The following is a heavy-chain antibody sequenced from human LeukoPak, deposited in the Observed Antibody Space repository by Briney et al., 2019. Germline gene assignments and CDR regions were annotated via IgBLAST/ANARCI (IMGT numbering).Heavy chain of an antibody. V-gene: IGHV3-74*01. J-gene: IGHJ4*02. Sequence: PGGSLRLSCAASGFTFSSYWMHWVRQAPGKGLVWVSRINSDGSSTRYADSVKGRFTISRDNAKNTLYLQMNSLRAEDTAVYYCARVSHAFIAVAGFFDYWGQGTLVTVSS. CDR3: ARVSHAFIAVAGFFDY. D-gene: IGHD6-19*01. CDR2: INSDGSST. CDR1: GFTFSSYW.